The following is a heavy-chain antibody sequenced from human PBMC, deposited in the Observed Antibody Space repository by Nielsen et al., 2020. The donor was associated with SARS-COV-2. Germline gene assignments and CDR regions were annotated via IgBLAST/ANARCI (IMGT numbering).Heavy chain of an antibody. D-gene: IGHD4-17*01. J-gene: IGHJ4*02. CDR1: GGSISIDH. CDR2: MSSSGSA. CDR3: ARVQYMATVTTYFDY. V-gene: IGHV4-59*12. Sequence: SETLSLTCTVSGGSISIDHCSWIRQAPGKGLEWIGQMSSSGSANSNPSLKSRVTISLDTSKNQFSLKLTSVTAADTAVYYCARVQYMATVTTYFDYWGQGTLVTVSS.